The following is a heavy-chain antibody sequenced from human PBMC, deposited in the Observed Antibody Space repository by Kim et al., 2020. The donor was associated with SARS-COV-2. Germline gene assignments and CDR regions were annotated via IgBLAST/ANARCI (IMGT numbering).Heavy chain of an antibody. Sequence: SETLSLTCTVSGGSISSYYWSWIRQPAGKGLEWIGRIYTSGSTNYNPSLKSRVTMSLDTSKNQFSLKLSSVTAADTAVYYCARAQTILYSGSYKGGDAFDIWGQGTMVTVSS. CDR3: ARAQTILYSGSYKGGDAFDI. V-gene: IGHV4-4*07. CDR2: IYTSGST. CDR1: GGSISSYY. J-gene: IGHJ3*02. D-gene: IGHD1-26*01.